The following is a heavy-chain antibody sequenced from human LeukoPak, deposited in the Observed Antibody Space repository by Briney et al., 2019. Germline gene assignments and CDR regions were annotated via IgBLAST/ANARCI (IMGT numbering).Heavy chain of an antibody. CDR3: ARGRDTALGT. Sequence: SQTLSLTCAISGDSVSSNSATWNWIRQSPSRGLEWLGRTYYRSKWVNDYAVSVKSRVTINTDTSKNQVSLQLNSVTPEDTAVYYCARGRDTALGTWGQGTLVTVSP. D-gene: IGHD5-18*01. CDR1: GDSVSSNSAT. V-gene: IGHV6-1*01. J-gene: IGHJ4*02. CDR2: TYYRSKWVN.